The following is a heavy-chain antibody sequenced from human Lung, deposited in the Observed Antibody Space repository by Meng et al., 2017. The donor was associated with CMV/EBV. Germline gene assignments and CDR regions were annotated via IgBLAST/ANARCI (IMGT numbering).Heavy chain of an antibody. CDR3: AGAGVGTGSSGVY. CDR2: ISNSSSYT. Sequence: QVQLVGAGGGLVKPGGFLRLSCAASGFTFCDYYMSWIRQAPGKGLEWVSYISNSSSYTNYADSVKGRFTISRDNAKNSLYLQMNSLRAEDTAVYYCAGAGVGTGSSGVYWGQGTLVTASS. D-gene: IGHD1-26*01. V-gene: IGHV3-11*06. J-gene: IGHJ4*02. CDR1: GFTFCDYY.